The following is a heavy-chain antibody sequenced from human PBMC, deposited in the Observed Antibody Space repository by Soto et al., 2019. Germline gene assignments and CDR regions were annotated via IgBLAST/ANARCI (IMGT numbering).Heavy chain of an antibody. J-gene: IGHJ5*02. V-gene: IGHV3-11*01. Sequence: GGSLRLSCAASGFTFSDYYMSWIRQAPGKGLEWVSYISSSGSTIYYADSVKGRFTISRDNAKNSLYLQMNSLRAEDTAVYYCARDGENVVVPAAIESWFDPWGQGTLVTVSS. CDR1: GFTFSDYY. CDR3: ARDGENVVVPAAIESWFDP. CDR2: ISSSGSTI. D-gene: IGHD2-2*01.